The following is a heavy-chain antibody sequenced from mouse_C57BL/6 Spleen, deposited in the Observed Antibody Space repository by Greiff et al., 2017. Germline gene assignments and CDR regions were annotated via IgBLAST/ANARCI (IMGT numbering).Heavy chain of an antibody. J-gene: IGHJ4*01. CDR3: ARFYAMDY. CDR1: GYTFTSYW. CDR2: IDPSDSYT. Sequence: VQLQQPGAELVRPGTSVKLSCKASGYTFTSYWMHWVKQRPGQGLEWIGVIDPSDSYTNYNQKFKGKATLTVDTSSSTAYMQLSSLTSEDSAVYYCARFYAMDYWGQGTSVTVSS. V-gene: IGHV1-59*01.